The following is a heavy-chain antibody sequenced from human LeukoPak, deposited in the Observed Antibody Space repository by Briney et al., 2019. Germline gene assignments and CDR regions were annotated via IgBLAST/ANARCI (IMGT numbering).Heavy chain of an antibody. CDR3: AKRGGESGGWGFFDY. CDR1: GFTFSNYG. J-gene: IGHJ4*02. D-gene: IGHD6-19*01. V-gene: IGHV3-23*01. CDR2: KGNSAGDT. Sequence: LTGGSLRLSCAAAGFTFSNYGMRWVRQPPGKGLEWVSCKGNSAGDTFYAESVRGRFTISRDNSRNTLFLEMNSLRVEDTAIYYCAKRGGESGGWGFFDYWGPGALVTVSS.